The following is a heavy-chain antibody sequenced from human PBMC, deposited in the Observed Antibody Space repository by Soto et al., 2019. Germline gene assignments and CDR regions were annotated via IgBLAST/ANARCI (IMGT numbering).Heavy chain of an antibody. J-gene: IGHJ4*02. Sequence: SVKVSCKASGGTFSSYAISWVRQAPGQGLEWMGGIIPIFGTANYAQKFQGRVTITADESTSTAYMELSSLRSGDTAVYYCARGRSYYDSSGYSHGPCYFDYWGQGTLVTVSS. CDR1: GGTFSSYA. D-gene: IGHD3-22*01. V-gene: IGHV1-69*13. CDR2: IIPIFGTA. CDR3: ARGRSYYDSSGYSHGPCYFDY.